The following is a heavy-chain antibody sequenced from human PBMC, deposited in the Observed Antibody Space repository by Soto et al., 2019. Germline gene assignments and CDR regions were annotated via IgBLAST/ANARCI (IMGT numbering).Heavy chain of an antibody. V-gene: IGHV3-23*01. J-gene: IGHJ5*02. Sequence: PGGSLRLSCAASGFTFSSYAMSWVRQAPGKGLEWVSAISGSGGSTYYADSVKGRFTISRDNSKNTLYLQMNSPRAEDTAVYYCAKENDFWSGYYRGSWFDPWGQGTLVTVSS. CDR3: AKENDFWSGYYRGSWFDP. D-gene: IGHD3-3*01. CDR1: GFTFSSYA. CDR2: ISGSGGST.